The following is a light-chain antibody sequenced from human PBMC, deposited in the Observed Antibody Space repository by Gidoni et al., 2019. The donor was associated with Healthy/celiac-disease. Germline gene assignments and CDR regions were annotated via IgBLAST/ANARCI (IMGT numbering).Light chain of an antibody. CDR3: QQYNNWPRT. CDR2: GAS. J-gene: IGKJ1*01. Sequence: ETAMTQSPATLSVSPGERATRSCRASKSVSSNLAWYQQKPGQAPRLLIYGASTRATGIPARFSGSGSGTEFTLTISSLQSEDFVVYYCQQYNNWPRTFGQGTKVEIK. V-gene: IGKV3-15*01. CDR1: KSVSSN.